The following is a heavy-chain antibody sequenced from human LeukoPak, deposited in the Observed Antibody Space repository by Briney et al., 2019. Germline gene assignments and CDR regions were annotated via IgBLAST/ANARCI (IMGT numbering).Heavy chain of an antibody. Sequence: MTGGSVRLSCAASGFTFGSYSMNWVRQAPGKGLEWVSSIGSSSSYIYSGDSVKGRFTISRDNAKNSLYLQMNSLRAEDTAVYYCATTPAAKGKFLFDSWGQGTLVTVFS. CDR1: GFTFGSYS. J-gene: IGHJ4*02. V-gene: IGHV3-21*01. CDR2: IGSSSSYI. D-gene: IGHD5-18*01. CDR3: ATTPAAKGKFLFDS.